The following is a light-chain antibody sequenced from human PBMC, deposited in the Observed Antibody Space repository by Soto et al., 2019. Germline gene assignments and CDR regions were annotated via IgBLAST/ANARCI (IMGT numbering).Light chain of an antibody. Sequence: EIVLTQSPGTLSLSPGERATLSCRASQSISSSYLAWYQQKPGQAPRLLIYGASKRATGIPDRFSGGGSGTDFTLTISGLESEDLAVYYCQQYGSAPAWTFGQGTKVEIK. V-gene: IGKV3-20*01. CDR2: GAS. J-gene: IGKJ1*01. CDR1: QSISSSY. CDR3: QQYGSAPAWT.